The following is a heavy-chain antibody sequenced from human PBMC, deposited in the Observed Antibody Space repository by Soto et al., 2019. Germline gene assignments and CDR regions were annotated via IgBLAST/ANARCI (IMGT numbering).Heavy chain of an antibody. CDR3: ASQSGYYYYGMDV. V-gene: IGHV3-21*01. CDR2: ISSSSSYI. J-gene: IGHJ6*02. Sequence: PGGSLRLSCAASGFTFSSYSMNWVRQAPGKGLEWVSSISSSSSYIYYADSVKGRFTISRDNAKSSLYLQMNSLRAEDTAVYYCASQSGYYYYGMDVWGQGTTVTVSS. CDR1: GFTFSSYS.